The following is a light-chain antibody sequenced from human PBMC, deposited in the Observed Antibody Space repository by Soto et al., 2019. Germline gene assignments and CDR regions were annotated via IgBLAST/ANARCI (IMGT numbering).Light chain of an antibody. V-gene: IGKV1-5*01. J-gene: IGKJ1*01. CDR1: QSISSW. Sequence: QMTHSPATLSASVLYRVTITFLSSQSISSWLSFYQQKPGTAPNLLIYDASSLASGVPSRFSGSGSGTESTLTISSLQPDDFATYYCQQYNTWWTFGQGTKV. CDR3: QQYNTWWT. CDR2: DAS.